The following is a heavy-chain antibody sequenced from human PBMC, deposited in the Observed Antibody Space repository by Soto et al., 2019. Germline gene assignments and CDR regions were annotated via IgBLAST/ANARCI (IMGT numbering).Heavy chain of an antibody. D-gene: IGHD2-8*01. CDR1: GYAFTSYW. V-gene: IGHV5-51*01. CDR3: ARGYCTTPICDPSFDP. J-gene: IGHJ5*02. CDR2: IYPGDSDT. Sequence: GESLKISCTGFGYAFTSYWIAWVRQMPGKGPEWMGIIYPGDSDTRYSPSFQGQVTISVDKSISTAYLQWSTLKASDTAMYYCARGYCTTPICDPSFDPWGQGTLVTFSS.